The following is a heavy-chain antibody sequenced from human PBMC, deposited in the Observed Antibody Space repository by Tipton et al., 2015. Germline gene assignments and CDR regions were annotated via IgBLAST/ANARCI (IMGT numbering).Heavy chain of an antibody. CDR2: INHDGSET. J-gene: IGHJ1*01. CDR3: VRDQYYYDSSVMGDEYFQH. CDR1: GFAFSFHW. V-gene: IGHV3-7*05. Sequence: GSLRLSCVASGFAFSFHWMAWVRQAPGKGLEWVANINHDGSETNYVDSVKGRFTISRDNAKNSLFLQMNSLRVEDTAMYYCVRDQYYYDSSVMGDEYFQHWGRGTLVTVSS. D-gene: IGHD3-22*01.